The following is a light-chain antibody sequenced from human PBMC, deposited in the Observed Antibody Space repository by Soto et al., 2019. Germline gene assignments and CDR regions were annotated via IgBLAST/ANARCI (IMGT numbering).Light chain of an antibody. CDR3: SSYGGSNIL. CDR1: SSDVGAYKY. V-gene: IGLV2-8*01. CDR2: EVS. J-gene: IGLJ2*01. Sequence: QSALTQHPSASGSPGRSVTISCTGTSSDVGAYKYVSGYLQHPGEAPKVMIYEVSKRPSGVPDRFSGSKSGNTASLTVSGLQAEDEGDYYCSSYGGSNILFGGGTKLTVL.